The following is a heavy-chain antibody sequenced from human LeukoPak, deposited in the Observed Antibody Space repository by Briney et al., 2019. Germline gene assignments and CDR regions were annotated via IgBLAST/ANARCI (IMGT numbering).Heavy chain of an antibody. CDR1: GFTFSSYG. CDR3: AKENWGSVLGY. J-gene: IGHJ4*02. D-gene: IGHD7-27*01. Sequence: PGGSLRLSCAASGFTFSSYGMHWVRQAPGKGLEWVAFIRYDGSNKHYADSVKGRFTISRDNSKNTLYLQMNSLRAEDTAVYYCAKENWGSVLGYWGQGTLVTVSS. CDR2: IRYDGSNK. V-gene: IGHV3-30*02.